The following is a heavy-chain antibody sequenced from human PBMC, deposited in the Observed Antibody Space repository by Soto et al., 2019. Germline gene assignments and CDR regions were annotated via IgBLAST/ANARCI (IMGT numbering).Heavy chain of an antibody. CDR3: ARGLSVTLSDN. Sequence: QVQLQESGPGLVKPSQTLSLTCTVSGGSISTGGYYWTWIRQHPGKGLEWIGYIYYSGSTYYNPSLKRRVTISVDTSKNQFSLKLSSVTAADTAVYYGARGLSVTLSDNWGQGTLVTVSS. J-gene: IGHJ4*02. CDR1: GGSISTGGYY. D-gene: IGHD4-17*01. CDR2: IYYSGST. V-gene: IGHV4-31*03.